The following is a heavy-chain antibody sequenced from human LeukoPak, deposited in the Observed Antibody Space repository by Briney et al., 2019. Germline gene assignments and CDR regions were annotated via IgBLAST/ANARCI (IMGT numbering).Heavy chain of an antibody. J-gene: IGHJ4*02. Sequence: GGSLRLSCAASGFTFSTYGMHWVRQAPDKGLEWVAVIWNDGNNKYYADSVKGRFTISRDNSKNTLYLQMNSLRAEDTAVYYCAKAFSSIYYDSSGYYFDFDYWGQGTLVTVSS. CDR1: GFTFSTYG. CDR2: IWNDGNNK. D-gene: IGHD3-22*01. V-gene: IGHV3-33*06. CDR3: AKAFSSIYYDSSGYYFDFDY.